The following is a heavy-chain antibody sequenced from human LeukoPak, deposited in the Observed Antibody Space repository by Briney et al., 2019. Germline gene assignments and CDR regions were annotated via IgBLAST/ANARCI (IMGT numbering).Heavy chain of an antibody. J-gene: IGHJ4*02. CDR3: ARQWLVSPLFDY. D-gene: IGHD6-19*01. CDR1: GGSLSGYY. V-gene: IGHV4-34*01. CDR2: INHSGST. Sequence: SGTLSLTCAVYGGSLSGYYWSWIRQPPGKGLEWIGEINHSGSTNYNPSLKSRVTISVDTSKNQLSLKLSSMTAADTAVYYCARQWLVSPLFDYWGQGTLVTVSS.